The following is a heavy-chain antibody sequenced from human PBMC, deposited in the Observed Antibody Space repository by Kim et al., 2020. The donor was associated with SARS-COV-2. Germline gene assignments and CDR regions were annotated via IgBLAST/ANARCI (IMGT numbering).Heavy chain of an antibody. CDR3: ARGGYSSSWSIGEAFDF. Sequence: GGSLRLSCAASGFTFSDFAFHWVRQAPGKGLEWVAVISDDANNKYDAESVKGRFTISRDNSKNTLYLQMNSLTAEDTAVYYCARGGYSSSWSIGEAFDFWGQGTMVTVSS. CDR1: GFTFSDFA. CDR2: ISDDANNK. V-gene: IGHV3-30*04. D-gene: IGHD6-13*01. J-gene: IGHJ3*01.